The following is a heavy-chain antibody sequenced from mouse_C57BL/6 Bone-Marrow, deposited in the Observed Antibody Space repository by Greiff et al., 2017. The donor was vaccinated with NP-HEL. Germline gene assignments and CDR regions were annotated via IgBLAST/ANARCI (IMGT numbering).Heavy chain of an antibody. D-gene: IGHD2-1*01. CDR1: GYTFTDYN. Sequence: VQLQQSGPELVKPGASVKIPCKASGYTFTDYNMDWVKQSHGKSLEWIGDINPNNGGTIYNQKFKGKATLTVDKSSSTAYMEHRSLTSEDTAVYYCARKGVYGHYPFAYWGQGTLVTVSA. J-gene: IGHJ3*01. V-gene: IGHV1-18*01. CDR3: ARKGVYGHYPFAY. CDR2: INPNNGGT.